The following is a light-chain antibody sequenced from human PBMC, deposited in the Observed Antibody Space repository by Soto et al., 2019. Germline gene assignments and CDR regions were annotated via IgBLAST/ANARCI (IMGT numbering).Light chain of an antibody. V-gene: IGKV3-15*01. J-gene: IGKJ4*01. Sequence: EVVMTQSPATLSVSPGERVTLSCGASESVGSKLAWYQQKPGQAPRLLIYGASTRATGIPARFSGSGSGTEFTLTITSLQSEDFAVYYCHQYDNWLTFGGGTKVEI. CDR2: GAS. CDR1: ESVGSK. CDR3: HQYDNWLT.